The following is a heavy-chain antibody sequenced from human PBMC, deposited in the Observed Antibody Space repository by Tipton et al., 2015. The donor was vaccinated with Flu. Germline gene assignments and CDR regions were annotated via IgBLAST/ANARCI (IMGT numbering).Heavy chain of an antibody. V-gene: IGHV3-7*01. CDR3: ASLHDYGDYEPLAFDI. Sequence: GSLRLSCAASGFTFSSYWMSWVRQAPGKGLEWVANIKQDGSEKYYVDSVKGRFTISRDNAKNSLYLQMNSLRAEDTAVYYCASLHDYGDYEPLAFDIWGQGTMVTVSS. CDR2: IKQDGSEK. CDR1: GFTFSSYW. J-gene: IGHJ3*02. D-gene: IGHD4-17*01.